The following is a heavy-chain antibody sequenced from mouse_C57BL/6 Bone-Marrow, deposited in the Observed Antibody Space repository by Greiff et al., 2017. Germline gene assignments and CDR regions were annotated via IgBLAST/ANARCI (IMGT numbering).Heavy chain of an antibody. V-gene: IGHV14-2*01. Sequence: VQLQQSGAELVKPGASVKLSCTASGFNIKDYYMHWVKQRTEQGLAWIGRIDPEDGETQYAPKFQGKATITADTSSNTAYLQLSSLTSEDTAVYYCARFDYYGSSRYFDVWGTGTTVTVSS. D-gene: IGHD1-1*01. CDR1: GFNIKDYY. CDR2: IDPEDGET. J-gene: IGHJ1*03. CDR3: ARFDYYGSSRYFDV.